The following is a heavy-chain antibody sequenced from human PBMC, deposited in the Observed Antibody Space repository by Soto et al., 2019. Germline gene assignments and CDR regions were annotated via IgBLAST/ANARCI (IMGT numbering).Heavy chain of an antibody. Sequence: QVQLQQWGAGLLKPSETLSLTCAVYGGSFSGYYWSWIRQPPGKGLEWIGEINHSGSTNYNPSLKGRVTISVDTSKNQFSLKLSSVTAADTAVYYCARARGYSYGYGYYYGMDVWGQGTTVTVSS. CDR1: GGSFSGYY. J-gene: IGHJ6*02. CDR3: ARARGYSYGYGYYYGMDV. D-gene: IGHD5-18*01. CDR2: INHSGST. V-gene: IGHV4-34*01.